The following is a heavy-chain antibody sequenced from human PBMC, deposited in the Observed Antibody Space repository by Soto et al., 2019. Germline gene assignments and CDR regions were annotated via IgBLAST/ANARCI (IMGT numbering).Heavy chain of an antibody. V-gene: IGHV4-30-2*01. CDR3: ARSEGVVPAAVDY. CDR2: IYHSGST. J-gene: IGHJ4*02. Sequence: QLQLQESGSGLVKPSQTLSLTCAVSGGSISSGGYSWSWIRQPPGKGLEWIGYIYHSGSTYYNPSLTSRVTISVDRSKNQFSLKLSSVTAADTAVYYCARSEGVVPAAVDYWGQGTLVTVSS. D-gene: IGHD2-2*01. CDR1: GGSISSGGYS.